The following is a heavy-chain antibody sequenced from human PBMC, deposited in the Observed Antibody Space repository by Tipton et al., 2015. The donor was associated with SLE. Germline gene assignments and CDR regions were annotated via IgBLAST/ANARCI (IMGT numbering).Heavy chain of an antibody. CDR1: GGSITNSY. Sequence: TLSLTCSVSGGSITNSYWTWIRQPPGKRLEWIGAIFYTGSTHYDPSLTSRATISLDTSKSHFSLRLTSVSAADTAVYYCAGATYCGGDCYDLWGQGALVTVSS. V-gene: IGHV4-59*01. J-gene: IGHJ4*02. D-gene: IGHD2-21*01. CDR3: AGATYCGGDCYDL. CDR2: IFYTGST.